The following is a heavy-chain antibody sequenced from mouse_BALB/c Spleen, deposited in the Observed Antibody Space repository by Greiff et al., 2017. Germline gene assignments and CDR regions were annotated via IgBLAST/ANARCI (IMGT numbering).Heavy chain of an antibody. D-gene: IGHD4-1*01. CDR3: ARDHTGTGWFAY. CDR2: IWAGGST. J-gene: IGHJ3*01. V-gene: IGHV2-9*02. Sequence: VHLVESGPGLVAPSQSLSITCTVSGFSLTSYGVHWVRQPPGKGLEWLGVIWAGGSTNYNSALMSRLSISKDNSKSQVFLKMNSLQTDDTAMYYCARDHTGTGWFAYWGQGTLVTVSA. CDR1: GFSLTSYG.